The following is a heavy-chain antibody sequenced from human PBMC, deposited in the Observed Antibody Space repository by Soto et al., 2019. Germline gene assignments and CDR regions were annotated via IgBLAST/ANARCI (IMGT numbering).Heavy chain of an antibody. Sequence: PGGSLRLSCVASGSTFNNFALHWVRQAPGKGLEWVAGISYAGSNEYYVDSVKGRFTISRDDAKNTLYLQMNSLREEDTAVYYCARGSAGNYDSGPLLDWGQGALVTVSS. CDR1: GSTFNNFA. CDR3: ARGSAGNYDSGPLLD. CDR2: ISYAGSNE. J-gene: IGHJ4*02. D-gene: IGHD3-10*01. V-gene: IGHV3-30-3*01.